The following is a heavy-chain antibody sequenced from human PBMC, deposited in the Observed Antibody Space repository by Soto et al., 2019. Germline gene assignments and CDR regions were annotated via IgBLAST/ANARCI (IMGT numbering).Heavy chain of an antibody. V-gene: IGHV3-23*01. J-gene: IGHJ4*02. CDR2: ISGSGGST. CDR1: GFTFSSYA. Sequence: EVQLLESGGGLVQPGGSLRLSCAASGFTFSSYAMSWVRQAPGKGLEWVSAISGSGGSTYYADSVKGRFTISRDNSKXXXXXXXXXXXXXXXXXXXXXXXXXXXGWYRDSWGQGTLLTVSS. CDR3: XXXXXXXGWYRDS. D-gene: IGHD6-19*01.